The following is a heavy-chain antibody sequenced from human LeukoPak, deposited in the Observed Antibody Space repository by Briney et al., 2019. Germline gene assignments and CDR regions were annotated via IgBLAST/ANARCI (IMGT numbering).Heavy chain of an antibody. CDR3: ARHSGSGSLSRPFDP. D-gene: IGHD3-10*01. Sequence: WGWLRQPPGKGPEWIATIYYTGSTYYNPPLKSRVTISIDTSKNQFSLRLTSVTATDTAVYHCARHSGSGSLSRPFDPWGQGTLVTVSS. CDR2: IYYTGST. J-gene: IGHJ5*02. V-gene: IGHV4-39*01.